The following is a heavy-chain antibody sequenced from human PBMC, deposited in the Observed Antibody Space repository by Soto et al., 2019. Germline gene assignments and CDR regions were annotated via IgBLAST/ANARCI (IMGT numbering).Heavy chain of an antibody. D-gene: IGHD3-10*01. CDR1: GGTFSSYA. Sequence: SVKVSCKASGGTFSSYAISWVRQAPGQGLEWMGGIIPIFGTANYAQKFQGRVTITADESTSTAYMELSSLRSEDTAVYYCAYTYYYGSGSYYRSLWYFDYWGQGTLVTVSS. J-gene: IGHJ4*02. CDR2: IIPIFGTA. V-gene: IGHV1-69*13. CDR3: AYTYYYGSGSYYRSLWYFDY.